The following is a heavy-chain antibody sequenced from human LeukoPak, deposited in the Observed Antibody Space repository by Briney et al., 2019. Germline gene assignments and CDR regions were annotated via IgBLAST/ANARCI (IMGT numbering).Heavy chain of an antibody. V-gene: IGHV4-59*01. CDR3: ARARYYESSGYPNWYFDL. CDR1: GDSISNYY. Sequence: PSETLSLTCTVSGDSISNYYWSWIRQPPGKGLGWIGYIYYSGSTNYNPSLKSRVTISVDTSKKQFSLKLSSVTAADTAVYSCARARYYESSGYPNWYFDLWGRGTQVTVSS. J-gene: IGHJ2*01. D-gene: IGHD3-22*01. CDR2: IYYSGST.